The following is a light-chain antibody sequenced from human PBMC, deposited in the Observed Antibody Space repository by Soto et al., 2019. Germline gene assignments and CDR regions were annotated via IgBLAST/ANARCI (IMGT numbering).Light chain of an antibody. V-gene: IGLV2-8*01. CDR3: SSYVGSNFHVL. J-gene: IGLJ2*01. CDR1: TSDVGGYNY. Sequence: QSGLTQPPSASGSPGQSVTISCTGTTSDVGGYNYVSWYQQHPGKAPKLLVYDVDKRPSGVPDRFSGSKSGNTASLTVSGLQAEDEADYYCSSYVGSNFHVLFGGGTKLPVL. CDR2: DVD.